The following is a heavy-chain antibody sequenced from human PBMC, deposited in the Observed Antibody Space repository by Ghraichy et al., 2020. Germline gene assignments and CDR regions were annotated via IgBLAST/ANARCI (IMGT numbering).Heavy chain of an antibody. J-gene: IGHJ4*02. Sequence: ASVKDSCKASGYTFTSYYMHWVRQAPGQGLEWMGVINPTTGGTNYAQNFQGRVTVTRDTSTSTVYMELSSLRSEDTAVYYCARSSGWYWSDYWGQGTLVTVSS. V-gene: IGHV1-46*01. D-gene: IGHD6-13*01. CDR1: GYTFTSYY. CDR3: ARSSGWYWSDY. CDR2: INPTTGGT.